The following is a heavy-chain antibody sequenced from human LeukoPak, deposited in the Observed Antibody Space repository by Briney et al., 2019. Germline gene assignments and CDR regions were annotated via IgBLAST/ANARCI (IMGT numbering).Heavy chain of an antibody. Sequence: SETLSLTCTVSGGSISSYYWSWIRQPAGKGLEWIGRIYTSGSTNYNPSLKSRVTMSVDTSKNQFSLKLSSVTAADTAVYYCARVRQDYDILTGYYPTYYFDYWGQGTLVTVSS. CDR1: GGSISSYY. V-gene: IGHV4-4*07. CDR2: IYTSGST. CDR3: ARVRQDYDILTGYYPTYYFDY. J-gene: IGHJ4*02. D-gene: IGHD3-9*01.